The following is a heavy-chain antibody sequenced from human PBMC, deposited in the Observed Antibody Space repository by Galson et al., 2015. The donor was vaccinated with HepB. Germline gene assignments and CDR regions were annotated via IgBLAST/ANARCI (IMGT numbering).Heavy chain of an antibody. J-gene: IGHJ4*02. CDR1: GFSFSSHA. CDR3: AKDRGVVVSTIDH. V-gene: IGHV3-23*01. D-gene: IGHD2-15*01. CDR2: IRDSGVTT. Sequence: SLRLSCAASGFSFSSHAMNWVRQAPGKGLEWVSGIRDSGVTTYYADSVKGRFTISRDNSKNTVYLQMRSLRAGDTAVYYCAKDRGVVVSTIDHWGQGTLVTVSS.